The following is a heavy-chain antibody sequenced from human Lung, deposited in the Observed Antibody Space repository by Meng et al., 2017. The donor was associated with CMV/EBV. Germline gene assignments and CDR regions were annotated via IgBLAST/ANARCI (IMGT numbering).Heavy chain of an antibody. CDR2: IYHSGST. Sequence: SXTLSLXCAVSGGSISSSKWWSWVRQPPGKGLEWIGEIYHSGSTNYNPSLKSRVTISVDKSKNQFTLKLSSVTAADTAVYYCARGEGFGEFYYYYGMDVWXQGTTVTVSS. CDR1: GGSISSSKW. D-gene: IGHD3-10*01. CDR3: ARGEGFGEFYYYYGMDV. J-gene: IGHJ6*02. V-gene: IGHV4-4*02.